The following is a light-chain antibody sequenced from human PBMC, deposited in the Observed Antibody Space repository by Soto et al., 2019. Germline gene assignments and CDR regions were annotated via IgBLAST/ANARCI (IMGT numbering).Light chain of an antibody. V-gene: IGLV2-8*01. Sequence: QTALTQTPSASGSPGQSVTISCTGTSSDVGGYNYVSWYQQHPGKAPKLMIYEVSKRPSGVPDRFSGSKSGNTASLTVSGLHAEDEADYYCSSYVGNNNWVFGGGTKLTVL. CDR2: EVS. CDR3: SSYVGNNNWV. CDR1: SSDVGGYNY. J-gene: IGLJ3*02.